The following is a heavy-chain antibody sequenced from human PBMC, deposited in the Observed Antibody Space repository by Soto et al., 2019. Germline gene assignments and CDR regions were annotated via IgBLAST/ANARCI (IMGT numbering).Heavy chain of an antibody. CDR2: ISGGGGGT. Sequence: PGGSLRLSCAASGFTFSSFGMSWVRQSPGRGLEWVSTISGGGGGTYYADSVKGRFTISRDNSKNTLYLQMNSLRAEDTAVYYCAKAGPNYFDYWGQGTLVTVSS. CDR1: GFTFSSFG. CDR3: AKAGPNYFDY. J-gene: IGHJ4*02. V-gene: IGHV3-23*01.